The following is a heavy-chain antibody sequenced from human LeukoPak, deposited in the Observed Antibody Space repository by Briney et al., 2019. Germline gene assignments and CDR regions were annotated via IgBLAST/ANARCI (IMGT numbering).Heavy chain of an antibody. CDR1: GGTFSSYA. CDR3: AQKQSEYVGY. J-gene: IGHJ4*02. V-gene: IGHV1-2*06. D-gene: IGHD3-16*01. CDR2: INPNSGGT. Sequence: ASVKVSCKASGGTFSSYAISWVRQAPGQGLEWMGRINPNSGGTNYAQKFQGRVTMTRDTSISTAYMELSRLKSDDTAVYYCAQKQSEYVGYGAQGPLVTVSS.